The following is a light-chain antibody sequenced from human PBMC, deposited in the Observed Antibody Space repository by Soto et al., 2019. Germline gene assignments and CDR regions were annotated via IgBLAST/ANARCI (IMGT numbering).Light chain of an antibody. Sequence: TPSPPSLSASGGEIVTITSRSSQSISSSLTWYQQKPGKAPDLLLSDVSNLERGVASRFSGSGSGTEFTLTISSMQSNDFAPYYCQQDHGYFRTFGQGA. CDR3: QQDHGYFRT. J-gene: IGKJ1*01. CDR2: DVS. V-gene: IGKV1-5*01. CDR1: QSISSS.